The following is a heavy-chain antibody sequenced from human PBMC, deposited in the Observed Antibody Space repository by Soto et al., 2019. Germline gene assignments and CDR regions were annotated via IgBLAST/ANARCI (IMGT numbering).Heavy chain of an antibody. V-gene: IGHV1-18*01. CDR3: ARGGGRWGWFDP. J-gene: IGHJ5*02. D-gene: IGHD7-27*01. Sequence: QVQLVQSGAEVKKPGASVKVSCKASGYTFTSYGISWVRQAPGQGLEWMGWNSAYNGNTNYAQKLQGRVTMTTDPSTSTADMELRSLRSDDTTVYSWARGGGRWGWFDPWGQGTLVTVSS. CDR2: NSAYNGNT. CDR1: GYTFTSYG.